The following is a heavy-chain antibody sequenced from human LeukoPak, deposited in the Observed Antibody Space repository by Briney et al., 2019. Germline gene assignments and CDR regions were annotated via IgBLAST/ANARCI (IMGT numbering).Heavy chain of an antibody. J-gene: IGHJ4*02. CDR2: ISGSGGST. CDR3: AKVWYYDILPGYGLSDY. CDR1: GFTFSSYA. Sequence: GGSLRLSCAASGFTFSSYAMSWVRQAPGKGLEWVSAISGSGGSTYYADAVKGRFTISRDNSKNTLYLQMNSLRAEDTAVYYCAKVWYYDILPGYGLSDYWGQGTLVTVSS. V-gene: IGHV3-23*01. D-gene: IGHD3-9*01.